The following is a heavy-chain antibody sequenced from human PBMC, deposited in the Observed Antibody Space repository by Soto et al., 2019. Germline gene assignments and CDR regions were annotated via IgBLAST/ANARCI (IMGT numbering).Heavy chain of an antibody. CDR3: TRPITGTDGAFVNVMDV. CDR2: IRSKTNSYAT. D-gene: IGHD1-20*01. V-gene: IGHV3-73*01. CDR1: GFTFSDSA. Sequence: SLRLSCATSGFTFSDSAIHWVRQASGKGLEWVGRIRSKTNSYATVYGASVKGRFTISRDDSENTAYLQMNSLKIEDTAVYYCTRPITGTDGAFVNVMDVWGQGTTVTVSS. J-gene: IGHJ6*02.